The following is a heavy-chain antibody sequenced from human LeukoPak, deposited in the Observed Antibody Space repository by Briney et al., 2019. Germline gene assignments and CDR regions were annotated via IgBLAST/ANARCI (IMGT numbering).Heavy chain of an antibody. J-gene: IGHJ4*02. V-gene: IGHV3-74*01. CDR3: ASVMPGYSRSWPSGGLDY. CDR1: GFTFSSYY. Sequence: GGSLRLSCAASGFTFSSYYMHWVRQAPGKGLEWISRINSDGSTTNYADSVKGRITISRDNTKNTLHLHMNSTRAEDTAVYYCASVMPGYSRSWPSGGLDYWGQGTLVTVSS. D-gene: IGHD6-13*01. CDR2: INSDGSTT.